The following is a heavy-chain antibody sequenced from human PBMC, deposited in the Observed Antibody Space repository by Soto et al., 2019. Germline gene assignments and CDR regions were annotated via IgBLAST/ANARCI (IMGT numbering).Heavy chain of an antibody. J-gene: IGHJ4*02. CDR2: IIPIFGTA. Sequence: QVQLVQSGAEVTKPGSSMKVSCKASGGTFSSYAISWVRQAPGQGLEWMGGIIPIFGTANYAQKFQGRVTSTADESTSTAYMELSSLRSEDTAVYYCARVDIVATTYPVYFDYWGQGTLVTVSS. V-gene: IGHV1-69*01. D-gene: IGHD5-12*01. CDR1: GGTFSSYA. CDR3: ARVDIVATTYPVYFDY.